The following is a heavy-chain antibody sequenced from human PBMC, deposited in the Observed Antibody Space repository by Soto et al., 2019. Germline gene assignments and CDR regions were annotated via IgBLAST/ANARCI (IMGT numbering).Heavy chain of an antibody. V-gene: IGHV1-69*01. CDR2: IIPISDTT. D-gene: IGHD2-2*01. Sequence: QVQLVQSGAEVKKPGSSVKVSCKASGGTFSSYAISWVRQAPGQGLEWMGGIIPISDTTNYAQKFQGRVTITAEESTSTAYLDLSSLRSEDTAVYYCARSQGSSTSLEIYYYYYYGMDVWGQGTTVTVSS. CDR3: ARSQGSSTSLEIYYYYYYGMDV. J-gene: IGHJ6*02. CDR1: GGTFSSYA.